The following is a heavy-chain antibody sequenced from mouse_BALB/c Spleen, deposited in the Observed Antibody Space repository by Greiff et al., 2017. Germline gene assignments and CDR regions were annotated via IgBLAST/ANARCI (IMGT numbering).Heavy chain of an antibody. CDR3: TRWKGKLYRYDVDWYFDV. CDR1: GYSFTSYW. V-gene: IGHV1-5*01. CDR2: IYPGNSDT. J-gene: IGHJ1*01. Sequence: EVQLQQSGTVLARPGASVKMSCKASGYSFTSYWMHWVNQRPGQGLEWIGAIYPGNSDTSYNQKFKGKAKLTAVTSASTAYMELSSLTNEDSAVYYCTRWKGKLYRYDVDWYFDVWGAGTTVTVSS. D-gene: IGHD2-14*01.